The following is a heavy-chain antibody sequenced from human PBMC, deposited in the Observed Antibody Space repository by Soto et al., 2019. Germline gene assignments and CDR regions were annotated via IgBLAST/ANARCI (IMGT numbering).Heavy chain of an antibody. D-gene: IGHD2-21*02. CDR2: INTANGKT. CDR1: GYTFASYA. CDR3: AREGGGTAWHFDY. J-gene: IGHJ4*02. V-gene: IGHV1-3*04. Sequence: QVQVVQSGAEVKMAGASVKVSCKATGYTFASYALHWVRQAPGQSLEWMGWINTANGKTKYSQSFQARITITRDTSANTAYMQLGSLRSEDTAVYYCAREGGGTAWHFDYWGQGTLVTVSS.